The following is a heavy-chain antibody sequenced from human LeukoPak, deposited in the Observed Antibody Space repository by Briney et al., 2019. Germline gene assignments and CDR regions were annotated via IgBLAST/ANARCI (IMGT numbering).Heavy chain of an antibody. D-gene: IGHD3-16*01. J-gene: IGHJ5*02. Sequence: GESLKISCKGSGYTFTRYWIGWVRQMPGKGLEWLGIIFPGDSDTRYSPSFQGQVTISADKSISTAYLQWSSLRASDTAMYYCARGWVNNWLDPWGQGTLVTVSS. CDR1: GYTFTRYW. CDR3: ARGWVNNWLDP. CDR2: IFPGDSDT. V-gene: IGHV5-51*01.